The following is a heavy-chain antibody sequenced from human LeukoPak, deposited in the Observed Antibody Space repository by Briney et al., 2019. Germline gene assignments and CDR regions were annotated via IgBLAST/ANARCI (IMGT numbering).Heavy chain of an antibody. D-gene: IGHD3-22*01. Sequence: GGSLRLSCAASGFMFSDYAMYWVRQAPGKGLEWVAFMSYDGSTKYYADPVKGRFTISRDISKNTLFLQMDSLRAEDTAVYFCARAPEGYYYDSSGYFDYWGQGSLVTVSS. CDR2: MSYDGSTK. J-gene: IGHJ4*02. V-gene: IGHV3-30-3*01. CDR1: GFMFSDYA. CDR3: ARAPEGYYYDSSGYFDY.